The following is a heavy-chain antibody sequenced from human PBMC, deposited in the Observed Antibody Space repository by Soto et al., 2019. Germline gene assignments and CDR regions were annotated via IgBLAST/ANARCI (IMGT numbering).Heavy chain of an antibody. D-gene: IGHD6-19*01. CDR1: GYTFTTYG. CDR2: INGYNGNT. Sequence: QVQLEQSGAEVKKPGDSMKVSCKASGYTFTTYGISWVRQAPGQGLEWMGWINGYNGNTDYPQKLKGRVTMTTDTSPSTAYMALRSLRSDDTAVYYCAREGSAPYYYYGMDVWGQGTTVTVSS. CDR3: AREGSAPYYYYGMDV. V-gene: IGHV1-18*01. J-gene: IGHJ6*02.